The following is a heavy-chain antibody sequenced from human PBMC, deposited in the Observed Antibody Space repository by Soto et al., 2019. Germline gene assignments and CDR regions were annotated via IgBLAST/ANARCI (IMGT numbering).Heavy chain of an antibody. J-gene: IGHJ4*02. CDR2: AGPSGSST. D-gene: IGHD3-22*01. CDR1: GFTFGSYA. CDR3: ARTYYYDSTGYYRTFDY. V-gene: IGHV3-23*01. Sequence: AGGSLRLFCAASGFTFGSYAMSWVRLAPGKGLEWVSVAGPSGSSTFYADSVRGRFTISRDNVENTLYLQMNSLRVADTALYFCARTYYYDSTGYYRTFDYWGQGTLVTVSS.